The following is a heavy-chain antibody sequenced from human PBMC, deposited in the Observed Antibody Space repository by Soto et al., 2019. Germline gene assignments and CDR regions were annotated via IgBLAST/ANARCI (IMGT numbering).Heavy chain of an antibody. Sequence: GASVKVSCKASGYTFTSYAMSWVRQAPGQGLEWMGWISAYNGNTNYAQKLQGRVTMTTDTSTSTAYMELRSLRSDDTAVYYCARVTEQWLGFYFDYWGQGTLVTVSS. J-gene: IGHJ4*02. CDR2: ISAYNGNT. CDR1: GYTFTSYA. D-gene: IGHD6-19*01. V-gene: IGHV1-18*01. CDR3: ARVTEQWLGFYFDY.